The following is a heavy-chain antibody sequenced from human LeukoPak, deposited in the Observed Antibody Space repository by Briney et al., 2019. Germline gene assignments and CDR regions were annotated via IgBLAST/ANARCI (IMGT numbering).Heavy chain of an antibody. CDR1: GGSFSGYY. V-gene: IGHV4-34*01. Sequence: SETLSLTCAVYGGSFSGYYWSWIRQPPGKGLEWIGEINHSGSTNYNPSLKSRVTISVGTSKNQFSLKLSSVTAADTAVYYCARAAGGIQLWNNWFDPWGQGTLVTVSS. J-gene: IGHJ5*02. CDR2: INHSGST. D-gene: IGHD5-18*01. CDR3: ARAAGGIQLWNNWFDP.